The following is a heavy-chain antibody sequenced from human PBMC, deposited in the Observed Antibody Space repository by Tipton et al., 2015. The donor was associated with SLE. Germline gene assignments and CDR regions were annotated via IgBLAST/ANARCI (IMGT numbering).Heavy chain of an antibody. J-gene: IGHJ6*02. Sequence: TLSLTCTVSGDSISSSTYFWGWIRQPPGKGLEWIGSIYYSGVTYYSPSLKSRVTISVDTSNNQFSLKLTSVTAADTAVYYCARGADYGEVDYGMDVWGQGTTVSVSS. CDR3: ARGADYGEVDYGMDV. V-gene: IGHV4-39*07. CDR1: GDSISSSTYF. CDR2: IYYSGVT. D-gene: IGHD4-17*01.